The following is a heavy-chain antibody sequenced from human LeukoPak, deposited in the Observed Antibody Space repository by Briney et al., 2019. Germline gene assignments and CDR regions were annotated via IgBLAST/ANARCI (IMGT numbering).Heavy chain of an antibody. CDR2: INGDGSPK. Sequence: GGSLRLSCAVSGFTLRNYWMYWVRQAPGKGLVWVSRINGDGSPKTYADSVRGRFIISIDNAKSTLYLHMNSLRDDDTAVYYCATDQRYAFDYWGQGSLVTVSS. J-gene: IGHJ4*02. CDR1: GFTLRNYW. D-gene: IGHD3-9*01. CDR3: ATDQRYAFDY. V-gene: IGHV3-74*01.